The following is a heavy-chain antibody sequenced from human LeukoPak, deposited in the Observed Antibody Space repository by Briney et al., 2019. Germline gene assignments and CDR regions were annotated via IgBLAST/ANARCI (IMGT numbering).Heavy chain of an antibody. CDR2: IYSSGST. D-gene: IGHD1-1*01. V-gene: IGHV4-39*07. Sequence: SETLSLTCTVSGGSISSSSYYWGWIRQPPGKGLEWIGRIYSSGSTNYNPSLKSRVTMSVDTSKNQFSLKLSSVTAADTALYYCARGGSAGWNGYFDYWGQGTLVTVSS. CDR3: ARGGSAGWNGYFDY. CDR1: GGSISSSSYY. J-gene: IGHJ4*02.